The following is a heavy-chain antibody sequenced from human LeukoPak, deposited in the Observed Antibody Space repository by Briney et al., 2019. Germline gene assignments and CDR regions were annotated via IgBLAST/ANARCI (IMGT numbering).Heavy chain of an antibody. CDR2: IDWDDDK. D-gene: IGHD3-22*01. CDR1: GFSLSTSGMC. Sequence: SGPALVKPTQTLTLTCTFSGFSLSTSGMCVSWIRHPPGKALEWLALIDWDDDKYYSTSLKTRLTISKDTSKNQVVLTMTNMDPVDTATYYCARSEVYYDSSGYYDYWGQGTLVTVSS. CDR3: ARSEVYYDSSGYYDY. V-gene: IGHV2-70*01. J-gene: IGHJ4*02.